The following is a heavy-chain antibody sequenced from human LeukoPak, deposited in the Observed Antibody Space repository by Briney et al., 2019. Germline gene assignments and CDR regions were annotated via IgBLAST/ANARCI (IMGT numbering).Heavy chain of an antibody. Sequence: GGSLRLSCAASGFTFSSYEMNWVRQAPGKGLEWVSYISSSGSTIYYADSVKGRFTISRDNAKNSLYLQMNSLRAEDTAVYYCARGYGSGSSHIDYWGQGTLVTVSS. CDR3: ARGYGSGSSHIDY. V-gene: IGHV3-48*03. CDR1: GFTFSSYE. CDR2: ISSSGSTI. D-gene: IGHD3-10*01. J-gene: IGHJ4*02.